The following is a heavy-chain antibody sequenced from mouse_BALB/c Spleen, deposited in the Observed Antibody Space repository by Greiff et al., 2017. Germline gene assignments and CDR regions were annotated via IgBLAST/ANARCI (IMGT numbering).Heavy chain of an antibody. J-gene: IGHJ2*01. D-gene: IGHD2-1*01. CDR3: ARRYGNYLDY. Sequence: VQLQQPGAELVKPGASVKLSCKASGYTFTSYWMPWVKQRPGQGLEWIGEINPSNGRTNYNEKFKSKATLTVDKSSSTAYMQLSSLTSEDSAVYYCARRYGNYLDYWGQGTTLTVSA. CDR2: INPSNGRT. CDR1: GYTFTSYW. V-gene: IGHV1S81*02.